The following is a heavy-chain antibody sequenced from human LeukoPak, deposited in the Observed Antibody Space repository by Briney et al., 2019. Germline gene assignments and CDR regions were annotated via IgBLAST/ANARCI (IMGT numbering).Heavy chain of an antibody. CDR3: ARVLFNSGYDY. CDR2: INPNSGET. Sequence: ASVKVSCKPPGSTFTGAYMHWVRQAPGQGLEWMGWINPNSGETKFAQKFQGRVTMTRDTSISTVYMDLGGLRSDDTAVYYCARVLFNSGYDYWGQGSLVTVSS. J-gene: IGHJ4*02. D-gene: IGHD3-9*01. CDR1: GSTFTGAY. V-gene: IGHV1-2*02.